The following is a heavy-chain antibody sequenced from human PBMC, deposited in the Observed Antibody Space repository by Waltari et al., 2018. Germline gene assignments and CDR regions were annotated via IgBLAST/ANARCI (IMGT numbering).Heavy chain of an antibody. CDR3: ARGIAARLQCSCRWFDP. D-gene: IGHD6-6*01. CDR1: GYNFTGYY. J-gene: IGHJ5*02. Sequence: QVQLVQSGAKVKKPGASVKVSCKASGYNFTGYYMHWVRQGPGKGLGWMGWINPIRGGTNYAQTWQGRVTMTRDTSIRTAYMELSRLRSDDPAVYYGARGIAARLQCSCRWFDPWGQGTLVTVSS. CDR2: INPIRGGT. V-gene: IGHV1-2*02.